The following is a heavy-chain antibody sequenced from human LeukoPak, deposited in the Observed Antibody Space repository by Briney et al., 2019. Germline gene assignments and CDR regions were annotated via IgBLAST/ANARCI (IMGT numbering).Heavy chain of an antibody. J-gene: IGHJ4*02. CDR3: ASALVGANVY. V-gene: IGHV4-59*01. CDR1: GGSISSYY. D-gene: IGHD1-26*01. Sequence: SETLSLTCTVSGGSISSYYWSWIRQPPGKGLEWIGYIYYSGSTNYNPSLKSRVTISVDTSKNQFSLKLSSVTVADTAVYYCASALVGANVYWGQGTLVTVSS. CDR2: IYYSGST.